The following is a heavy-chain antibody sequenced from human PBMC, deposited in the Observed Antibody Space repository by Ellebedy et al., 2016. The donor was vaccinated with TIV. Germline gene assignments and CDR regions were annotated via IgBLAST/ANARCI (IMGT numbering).Heavy chain of an antibody. Sequence: GESLKISCAASGFTFSSYAMSWVRQAPGKGLEWVSLISANGGSTYYADSVKGRFTISRDNSKNTLYLQMNSLRAEDTAVYYCASSPSQGYWGQGTLVTVSS. V-gene: IGHV3-23*01. D-gene: IGHD6-19*01. J-gene: IGHJ4*02. CDR2: ISANGGST. CDR3: ASSPSQGY. CDR1: GFTFSSYA.